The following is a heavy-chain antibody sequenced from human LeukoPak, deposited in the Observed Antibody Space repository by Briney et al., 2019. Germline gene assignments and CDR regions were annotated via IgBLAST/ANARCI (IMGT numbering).Heavy chain of an antibody. Sequence: SETLSLTCAVYGGSFSGYYWSWIRQPPGKGLEWIGYIYYSGSTNYNPSLKSRVTISVDTSKNQFSLKLSSVTAADTAVYYCARSYYYGSGSYYLYYWGQGTLVTVSS. V-gene: IGHV4-59*01. CDR1: GGSFSGYY. CDR2: IYYSGST. CDR3: ARSYYYGSGSYYLYY. J-gene: IGHJ4*02. D-gene: IGHD3-10*01.